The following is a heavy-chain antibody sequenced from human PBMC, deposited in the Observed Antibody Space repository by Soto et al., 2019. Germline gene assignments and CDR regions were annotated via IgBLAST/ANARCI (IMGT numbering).Heavy chain of an antibody. V-gene: IGHV1-2*02. CDR3: ARAPKMNWNGWFTDYYYYGMDV. CDR2: INPNSGGT. CDR1: GYTFTGYY. D-gene: IGHD1-1*01. J-gene: IGHJ6*02. Sequence: SSVKVSCKASGYTFTGYYMHWVRQAPGQGLEWMGWINPNSGGTNYAQKFQGRVTMTRDTSISTAYMELSRLRSDDTAVYYCARAPKMNWNGWFTDYYYYGMDVWGQGTTVTASS.